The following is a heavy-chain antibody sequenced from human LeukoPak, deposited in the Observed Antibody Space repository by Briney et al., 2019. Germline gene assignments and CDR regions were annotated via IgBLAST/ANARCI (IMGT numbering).Heavy chain of an antibody. Sequence: GGSLRLSCAASGFTFSSYSMNWVRQAPGKGLEWVSSISSSSSYIYYADSVKGRFTISRDNAKNSLYLQMNSLRAEDTAVYYCAKWGYCSGGSGSVMDVCGQGTTVTVSS. CDR1: GFTFSSYS. D-gene: IGHD2-15*01. V-gene: IGHV3-21*01. CDR2: ISSSSSYI. CDR3: AKWGYCSGGSGSVMDV. J-gene: IGHJ6*02.